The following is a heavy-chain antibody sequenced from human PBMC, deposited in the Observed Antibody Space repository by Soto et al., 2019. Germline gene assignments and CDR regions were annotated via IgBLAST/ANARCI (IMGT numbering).Heavy chain of an antibody. CDR3: ANAGNGIMVDY. CDR1: GFTFSSYG. CDR2: ISYDGSNK. J-gene: IGHJ4*02. Sequence: GGSLRLSCAASGFTFSSYGMHWVRQAPGKGLEWVAVISYDGSNKYYADSVKGRFTISRDNSKNTLYLQMNSLRAEDTAVYYCANAGNGIMVDYWGQGTLVTVSS. D-gene: IGHD3-16*01. V-gene: IGHV3-30*18.